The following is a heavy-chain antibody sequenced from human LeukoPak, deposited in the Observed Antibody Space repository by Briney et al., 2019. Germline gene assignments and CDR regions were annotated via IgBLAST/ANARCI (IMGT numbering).Heavy chain of an antibody. D-gene: IGHD3-9*01. CDR2: TIPILGIA. CDR1: GGTFSSYA. Sequence: SVKVSCKASGGTFSSYAISWVRQAPGQGLEWMGRTIPILGIANYAQKFQGRVTITADKSTSTAYMELSSLRSEDTAVYYCARDLAEYYDILTGYYPQGFDYWGQGTLVTVSS. J-gene: IGHJ4*02. CDR3: ARDLAEYYDILTGYYPQGFDY. V-gene: IGHV1-69*04.